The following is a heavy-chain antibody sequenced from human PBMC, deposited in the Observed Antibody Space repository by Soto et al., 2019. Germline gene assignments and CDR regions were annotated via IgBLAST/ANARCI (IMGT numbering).Heavy chain of an antibody. CDR2: IHYSGSA. Sequence: SETLSLTCTFSGSSIIGYYWTWIRQSPERGLEWIGYIHYSGSANYNPSLNSRLTMSVDRSKSQFSMKLASVTAADTAVYYSARGVGGSGPNWFDPWGQGTLVTVSS. V-gene: IGHV4-59*12. D-gene: IGHD6-19*01. J-gene: IGHJ5*02. CDR1: GSSIIGYY. CDR3: ARGVGGSGPNWFDP.